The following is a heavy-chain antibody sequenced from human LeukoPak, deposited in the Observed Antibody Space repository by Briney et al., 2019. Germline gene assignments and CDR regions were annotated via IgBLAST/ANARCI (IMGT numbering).Heavy chain of an antibody. CDR2: ISYDGTNK. D-gene: IGHD4-17*01. V-gene: IGHV3-30*18. CDR1: GFTFINYG. Sequence: GRSLRLSCAASGFTFINYGMHWVRQAPGKGLEWAAVISYDGTNKYYADSVKGRFTISRDNSKNTLYLQMNSLKTDDTAVYYCANYGDYQYFDYWGQGTPVTVSS. J-gene: IGHJ4*02. CDR3: ANYGDYQYFDY.